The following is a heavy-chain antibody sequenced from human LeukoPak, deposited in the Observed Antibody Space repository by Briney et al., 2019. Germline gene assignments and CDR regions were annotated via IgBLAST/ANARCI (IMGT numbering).Heavy chain of an antibody. V-gene: IGHV4-39*07. Sequence: PSETLSLTCTVSGGSISSSSYYWGWIRQPPGKGLEWIGSIYYSGSTYYNPSLKSRVTMSVDTSKNQFSLKVNSMTAADTAVYYCARVDYGDYSKDFDYWGQGTLVTVSP. CDR3: ARVDYGDYSKDFDY. CDR1: GGSISSSSYY. CDR2: IYYSGST. J-gene: IGHJ4*02. D-gene: IGHD4-17*01.